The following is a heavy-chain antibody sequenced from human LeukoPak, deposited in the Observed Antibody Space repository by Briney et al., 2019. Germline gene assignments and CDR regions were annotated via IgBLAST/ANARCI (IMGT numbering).Heavy chain of an antibody. V-gene: IGHV3-64*04. D-gene: IGHD5-12*01. CDR1: GFTFSSYA. CDR3: ARPATPIVAPGWFDP. Sequence: SGGSLRLSCAASGFTFSSYAMHWVRQAPGKGLEYVSAISSNGGSTYYADSVKGRFTISRDNSKNTLYLQMNSLRAEDTAVYYCARPATPIVAPGWFDPWGQGTLVTVSS. J-gene: IGHJ5*02. CDR2: ISSNGGST.